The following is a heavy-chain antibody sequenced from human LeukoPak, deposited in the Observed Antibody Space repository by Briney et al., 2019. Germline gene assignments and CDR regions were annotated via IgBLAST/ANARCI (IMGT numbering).Heavy chain of an antibody. Sequence: SVKVSCKASGGTFSSYAINWVRQAPGQGLEWMGGIIPIFDTTNYAQNFQGRVTITADKSTNTAYMELSSLRSEDMAVYYCARDRVVVPAATGAFDIWGQGTMVTVSS. CDR2: IIPIFDTT. V-gene: IGHV1-69*06. D-gene: IGHD2-2*01. CDR3: ARDRVVVPAATGAFDI. J-gene: IGHJ3*02. CDR1: GGTFSSYA.